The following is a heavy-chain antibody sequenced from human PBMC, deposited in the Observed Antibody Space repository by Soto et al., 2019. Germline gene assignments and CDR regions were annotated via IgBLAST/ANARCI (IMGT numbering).Heavy chain of an antibody. CDR1: GYTFTTYG. Sequence: QVQLVQSGAEVKKPGASVKVSCKASGYTFTTYGISWVRQAPGQGLAWMGWISAYNGNTKYAQKLQGRVTMTTDTSTSTAYMELRSLTSDDSGVYYGARDSPLVDSWGQGTLVSVSS. CDR2: ISAYNGNT. V-gene: IGHV1-18*01. J-gene: IGHJ4*02. CDR3: ARDSPLVDS.